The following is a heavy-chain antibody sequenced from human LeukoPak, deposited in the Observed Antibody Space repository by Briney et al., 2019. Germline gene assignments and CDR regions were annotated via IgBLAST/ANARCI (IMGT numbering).Heavy chain of an antibody. CDR2: IYSGGDT. D-gene: IGHD6-19*01. Sequence: SETLSLTCSVSGASISSFYWSWIRQPAGKGLEWIGRIYSGGDTNYNPSLKSRVTMSVDTSKNQFSLKLSSVTAANTAVYYCARGPQSSGWYRVDYWGQGTLVTVSS. J-gene: IGHJ4*02. V-gene: IGHV4-4*07. CDR3: ARGPQSSGWYRVDY. CDR1: GASISSFY.